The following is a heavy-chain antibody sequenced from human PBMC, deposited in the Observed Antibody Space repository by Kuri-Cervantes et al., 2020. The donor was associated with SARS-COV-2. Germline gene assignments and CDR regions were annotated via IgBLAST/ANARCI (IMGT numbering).Heavy chain of an antibody. J-gene: IGHJ5*02. Sequence: ASVKVSCKASGYTFTSYGISWVRQAPGQGLEWMGWINPNSGGTNYAQKFQGRVTMTRDTSISTAYMELSRLRSDDTAVYYCASRSGSYWDWFDPWGQGTLVTVSS. CDR2: INPNSGGT. CDR1: GYTFTSYG. V-gene: IGHV1-2*02. CDR3: ASRSGSYWDWFDP. D-gene: IGHD3-10*01.